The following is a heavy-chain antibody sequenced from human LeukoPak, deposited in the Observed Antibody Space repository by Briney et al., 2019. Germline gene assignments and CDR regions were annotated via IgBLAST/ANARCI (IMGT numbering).Heavy chain of an antibody. CDR2: INPNNVAT. CDR3: ARRNSVGATVYFDY. J-gene: IGHJ4*02. Sequence: ASVKVSCKASGYTFTDYYMHWVRQAPGQGLEWLGWINPNNVATTYAQNFPGRVSMTWDTSSSTASLELSRLRSDDTAVFYCARRNSVGATVYFDYWGQGALVTVSS. CDR1: GYTFTDYY. D-gene: IGHD1-26*01. V-gene: IGHV1-2*02.